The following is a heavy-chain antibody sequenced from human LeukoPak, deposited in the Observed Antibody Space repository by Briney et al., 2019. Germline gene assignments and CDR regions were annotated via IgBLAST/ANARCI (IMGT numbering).Heavy chain of an antibody. CDR3: ARTAGRTFDY. D-gene: IGHD6-6*01. J-gene: IGHJ4*02. Sequence: EASVTVSCTASGYTFTSYFMHWVRQAPGQGLEWMGIINPSGGSTSYAQKFQGRVTMTRDTSTSTVYMELSSLRSEDTAVHYCARTAGRTFDYWGQGTLVTVSS. V-gene: IGHV1-46*01. CDR2: INPSGGST. CDR1: GYTFTSYF.